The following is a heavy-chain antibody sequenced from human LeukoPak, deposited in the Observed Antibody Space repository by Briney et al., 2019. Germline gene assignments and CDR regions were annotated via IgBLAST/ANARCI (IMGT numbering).Heavy chain of an antibody. CDR1: TGSISNSSYY. J-gene: IGHJ3*02. CDR2: IYYSGDT. V-gene: IGHV4-39*07. D-gene: IGHD4-17*01. Sequence: PSETLSLTCTVSTGSISNSSYYWGRFRQPPGKGLEWIGSIYYSGDTYSTPSLKSRVAISLDTSNNQFSLSLSSVTAADTAVYYCAREVNYGDYGDNAFDIWGQGTMVTVSS. CDR3: AREVNYGDYGDNAFDI.